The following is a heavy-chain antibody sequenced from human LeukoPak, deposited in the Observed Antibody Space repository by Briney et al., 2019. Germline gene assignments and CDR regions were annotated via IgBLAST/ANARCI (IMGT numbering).Heavy chain of an antibody. J-gene: IGHJ3*02. CDR2: ISGSGGST. Sequence: GGSLRLSCAASGFTFSSYAMSWVRQAPGKGLEWVSAISGSGGSTYYADSVKGRFTISRDNSKNTLYLQMNSLRAEDTAVYYCAKLMITFGGVMDPMHAFDIWGQGTMVTVSS. V-gene: IGHV3-23*01. CDR1: GFTFSSYA. D-gene: IGHD3-16*01. CDR3: AKLMITFGGVMDPMHAFDI.